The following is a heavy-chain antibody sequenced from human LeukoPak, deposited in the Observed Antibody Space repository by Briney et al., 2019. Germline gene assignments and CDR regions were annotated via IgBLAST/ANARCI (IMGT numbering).Heavy chain of an antibody. J-gene: IGHJ5*01. Sequence: SETLSLTCTVSGGSISNFYWTWIRQFPGKGLEWFGYISYSGTTKYSPSLKSRVTVSVDTSKNQFSLKLKPVTAADTGVYYCARNHGGWFDSWGQGTLVTVSS. CDR3: ARNHGGWFDS. CDR1: GGSISNFY. D-gene: IGHD4-23*01. V-gene: IGHV4-59*01. CDR2: ISYSGTT.